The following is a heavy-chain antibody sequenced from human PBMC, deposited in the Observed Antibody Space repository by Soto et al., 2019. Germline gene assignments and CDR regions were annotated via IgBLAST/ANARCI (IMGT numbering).Heavy chain of an antibody. CDR2: ISSYSGTI. J-gene: IGHJ3*02. D-gene: IGHD3-10*01. CDR1: GFYLSSYG. CDR3: VRGQGDGRQTFDI. Sequence: VQLVASGGGLVQPGGSLRLSCAASGFYLSSYGMNWVRQAPGKGLEWISHISSYSGTINYADSIKGRFTVSRDNAKNSLNLQMNSLRAEDTAVFYCVRGQGDGRQTFDIWGQGTMVTVSS. V-gene: IGHV3-48*04.